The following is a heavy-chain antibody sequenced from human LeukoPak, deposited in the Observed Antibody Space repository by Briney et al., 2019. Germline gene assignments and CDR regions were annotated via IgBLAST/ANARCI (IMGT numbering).Heavy chain of an antibody. Sequence: PSETLSLTCTVSGGSISSSSYYWGWIRQPPGKGLEWIGEINHSGSTNYNPSLKSRVTISVDTSKNQFSLKLSSVTAADTAVYYCALPGIAVAGPYFDCWGQGTLVTVSS. D-gene: IGHD6-19*01. V-gene: IGHV4-39*07. CDR1: GGSISSSSYY. J-gene: IGHJ4*02. CDR3: ALPGIAVAGPYFDC. CDR2: INHSGST.